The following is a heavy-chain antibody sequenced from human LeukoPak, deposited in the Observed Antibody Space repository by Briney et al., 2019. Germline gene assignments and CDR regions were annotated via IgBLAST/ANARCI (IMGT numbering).Heavy chain of an antibody. J-gene: IGHJ4*02. D-gene: IGHD2-15*01. V-gene: IGHV3-53*01. CDR1: GFTVSNNY. Sequence: GGSLRLSCAASGFTVSNNYMNWVRQAPGKGLEWVSIIYSGGSTYYADSVKGRFTISRDNSKNTLHLQMNSVRAEDTAVYYCATLYGGQRADGYWGQGTLVIVSS. CDR3: ATLYGGQRADGY. CDR2: IYSGGST.